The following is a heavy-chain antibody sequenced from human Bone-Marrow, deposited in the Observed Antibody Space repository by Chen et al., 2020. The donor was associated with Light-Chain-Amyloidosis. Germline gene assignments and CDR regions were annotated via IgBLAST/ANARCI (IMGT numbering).Heavy chain of an antibody. CDR3: TRKGGYFDF. J-gene: IGHJ4*02. V-gene: IGHV3-23*04. CDR2: VSGSNVST. Sequence: EVQLVESGGGLVQPGGSLRLYCATSGFNFSSFGMSWVRQAPGKGLEWVSTVSGSNVSTYYAGAGKSRCIISRDNSKSTFYLQMNSLRAGDTAVEFCTRKGGYFDFWGQGSLVTVSS. CDR1: GFNFSSFG. D-gene: IGHD3-10*01.